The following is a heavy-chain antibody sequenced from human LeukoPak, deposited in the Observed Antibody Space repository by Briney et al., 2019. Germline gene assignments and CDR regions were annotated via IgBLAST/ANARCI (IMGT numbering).Heavy chain of an antibody. CDR3: ASQQLNYYFDY. D-gene: IGHD6-13*01. CDR2: IYYSGST. V-gene: IGHV4-59*01. J-gene: IGHJ4*02. CDR1: GGSISSYY. Sequence: PSETLSLTCTVSGGSISSYYWSWIRQPPGKGLEWIGYIYYSGSTNYNPSLKSRVTISVDTSKNQFSLKLSSVTAADTAVYYCASQQLNYYFDYWGQGTLVTVSS.